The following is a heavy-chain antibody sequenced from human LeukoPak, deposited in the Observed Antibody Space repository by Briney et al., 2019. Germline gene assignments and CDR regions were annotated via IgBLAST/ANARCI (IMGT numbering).Heavy chain of an antibody. CDR2: LSISGLTT. CDR3: ARDGTTVGGAYWYFDL. CDR1: GFTLTSRA. Sequence: TGGSLRLSCEASGFTLTSRAMNWVRQAPGKGLEWVSTLSISGLTTYYTDSVKGRFTISRDNSKSTLFLQKTSLRAEDTPVYYCARDGTTVGGAYWYFDLWGRGTLVTVS. D-gene: IGHD6-19*01. V-gene: IGHV3-23*01. J-gene: IGHJ2*01.